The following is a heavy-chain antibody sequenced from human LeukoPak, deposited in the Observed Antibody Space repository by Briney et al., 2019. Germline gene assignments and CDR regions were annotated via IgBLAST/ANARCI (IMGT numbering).Heavy chain of an antibody. CDR1: GHTFVNYN. CDR2: ISDFSGST. J-gene: IGHJ4*02. D-gene: IGHD5-12*01. CDR3: AIDRGYVRGTYSCYCDF. V-gene: IGHV1-18*01. Sequence: ASVKVSCKASGHTFVNYNFMWVRQAPGQGLGWVGWISDFSGSTAYAQKLQGRVSMTTDRSTKTAYMELTSLRSDDTAVYYCAIDRGYVRGTYSCYCDFWGQGTLVTVSS.